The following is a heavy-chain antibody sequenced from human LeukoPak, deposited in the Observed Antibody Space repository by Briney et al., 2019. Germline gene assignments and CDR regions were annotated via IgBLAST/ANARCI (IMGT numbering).Heavy chain of an antibody. CDR1: GFAFSNYN. CDR3: AKATFGFDP. J-gene: IGHJ5*02. V-gene: IGHV3-23*01. Sequence: GGSLRLSCAVSGFAFSNYNMNWVRQAPGKGLEWVSAISGSGGSTYYADSVKGRFTISRDNSKNTLYLQMNSLRAEDTAVYYCAKATFGFDPWGQGTLVTVSS. CDR2: ISGSGGST. D-gene: IGHD3-3*01.